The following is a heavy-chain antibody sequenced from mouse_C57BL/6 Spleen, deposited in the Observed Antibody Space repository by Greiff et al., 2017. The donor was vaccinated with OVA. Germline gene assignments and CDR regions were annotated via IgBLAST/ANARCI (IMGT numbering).Heavy chain of an antibody. V-gene: IGHV1-55*01. CDR2: IYPGSGST. Sequence: VQLQPPGAELVKPGASVTMSCQASGYTFTSYWITWVKPRPGQGLEWFGDIYPGSGSTNYHEKFKSKATLTVDTSSSTAYMQLSSLTSEDSAVYYCARGGFGAMDYWGQGTSVTVSS. CDR1: GYTFTSYW. CDR3: ARGGFGAMDY. J-gene: IGHJ4*01. D-gene: IGHD3-1*01.